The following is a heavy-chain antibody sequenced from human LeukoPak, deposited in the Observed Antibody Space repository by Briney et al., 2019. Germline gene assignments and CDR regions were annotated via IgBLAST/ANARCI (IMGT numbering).Heavy chain of an antibody. Sequence: SETLSLTCTVSGGSISSYYWSWIRQPPGKGLEWIGEINHSGSTNYNPSLKSRVTISVDTSKNQFSLKLSSVTAADTAVYYCARPLYSSSSRSADDAFDIWGQGTMVTVSS. CDR1: GGSISSYY. CDR2: INHSGST. CDR3: ARPLYSSSSRSADDAFDI. D-gene: IGHD6-6*01. V-gene: IGHV4-34*01. J-gene: IGHJ3*02.